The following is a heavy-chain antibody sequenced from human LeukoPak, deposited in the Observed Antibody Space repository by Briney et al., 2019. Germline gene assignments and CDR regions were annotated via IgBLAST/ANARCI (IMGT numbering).Heavy chain of an antibody. CDR3: ARDLTNDYYYDSSGYSGAAFDI. Sequence: PSETLSLTCTVSGGSISSSSYYWGWIRQPPGKGLEWIGSIYYSGSTYYNPSLKSRVTISVDTSKNQFSLKLSSVTAADTAVYYCARDLTNDYYYDSSGYSGAAFDIWGQGTMVTVSS. V-gene: IGHV4-39*02. J-gene: IGHJ3*02. CDR1: GGSISSSSYY. CDR2: IYYSGST. D-gene: IGHD3-22*01.